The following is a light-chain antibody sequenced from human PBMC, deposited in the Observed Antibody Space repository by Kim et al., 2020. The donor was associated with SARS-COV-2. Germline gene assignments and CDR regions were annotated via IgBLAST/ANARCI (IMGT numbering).Light chain of an antibody. CDR2: DAS. Sequence: EIVMTQSPATLSVSPGERATLSCRASQSVTSNLAWYQQKPGQTPRLLIYDASTRATGIPARFSDSGSGTEFTLTISSLQSEDFAVYYCQQYNSWPPITFGQGTRLEIK. V-gene: IGKV3-15*01. CDR3: QQYNSWPPIT. J-gene: IGKJ5*01. CDR1: QSVTSN.